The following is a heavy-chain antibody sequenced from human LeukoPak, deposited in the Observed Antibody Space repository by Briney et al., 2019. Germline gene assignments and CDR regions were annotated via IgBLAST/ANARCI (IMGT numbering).Heavy chain of an antibody. V-gene: IGHV4-34*01. CDR1: GGSFSGYY. CDR3: ASLSTFNSGPSDY. J-gene: IGHJ4*02. D-gene: IGHD3-10*01. CDR2: INHSGST. Sequence: SETLSLTCAVYGGSFSGYYWSWIRQPPGKGLEWIGEINHSGSTNYNPSLKSRVTISVDTSKNQFSLKLSSVTAADTAVYYCASLSTFNSGPSDYWGQGTLVTVSS.